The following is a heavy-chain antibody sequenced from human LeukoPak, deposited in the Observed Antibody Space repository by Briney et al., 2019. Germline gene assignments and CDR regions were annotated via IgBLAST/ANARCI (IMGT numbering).Heavy chain of an antibody. D-gene: IGHD6-19*01. CDR3: ARGPSYSSGWLWAVAFDI. V-gene: IGHV3-7*01. Sequence: GGSLRLSCAASGFTFSSYWMSWVRQAPGKGLEWVANIKQDGSEKYYVDSVKGRFTISRDNAKNSLYLQMNSLRAEDTAVYYCARGPSYSSGWLWAVAFDIWGQGTMVTVSS. CDR1: GFTFSSYW. CDR2: IKQDGSEK. J-gene: IGHJ3*02.